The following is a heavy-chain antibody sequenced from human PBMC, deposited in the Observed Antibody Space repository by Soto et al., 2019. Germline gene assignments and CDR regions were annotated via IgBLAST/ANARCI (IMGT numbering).Heavy chain of an antibody. Sequence: GGSLRLSCAASGFTFSSYGMHWVRQAPGKGLEWVAVMSYDGSNKYYADSVKGRFTISRDNSKNTLYLQMNSLRAEDTAVYYCAKEGYSSSSPSHYYYYYGMDVWGQGTTVTVSS. CDR3: AKEGYSSSSPSHYYYYYGMDV. CDR1: GFTFSSYG. CDR2: MSYDGSNK. D-gene: IGHD6-6*01. J-gene: IGHJ6*02. V-gene: IGHV3-30*18.